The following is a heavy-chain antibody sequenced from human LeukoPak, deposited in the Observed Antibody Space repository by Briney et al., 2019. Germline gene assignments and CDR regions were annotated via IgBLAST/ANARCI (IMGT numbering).Heavy chain of an antibody. J-gene: IGHJ4*02. Sequence: ASVKVSCKASGYTFTSYGISWVRQAPGQGLEWMGWISAYNGNTNYAQKLQGRVTMTTDTSTSTAYMELRSLRSDDTAVYYCAREGYNWNYPPFYFDYWGQGALVTVSS. CDR3: AREGYNWNYPPFYFDY. D-gene: IGHD1-7*01. CDR2: ISAYNGNT. V-gene: IGHV1-18*01. CDR1: GYTFTSYG.